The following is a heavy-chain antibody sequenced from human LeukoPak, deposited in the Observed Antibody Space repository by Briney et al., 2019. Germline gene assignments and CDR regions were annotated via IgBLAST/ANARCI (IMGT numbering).Heavy chain of an antibody. J-gene: IGHJ4*02. Sequence: SETLSLTRAVSGASISGSGYYWGWIRQPPGKGLEWIGSIYHSGSTYYNPSLKSRVTISVDTSKNQFSLKLSSVTAADTAVYYCARLWFGEYVLDYWGQGTLVTVSS. D-gene: IGHD3-10*01. V-gene: IGHV4-39*01. CDR3: ARLWFGEYVLDY. CDR2: IYHSGST. CDR1: GASISGSGYY.